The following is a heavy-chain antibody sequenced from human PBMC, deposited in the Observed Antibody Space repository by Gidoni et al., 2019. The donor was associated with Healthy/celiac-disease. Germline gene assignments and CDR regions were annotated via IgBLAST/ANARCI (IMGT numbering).Heavy chain of an antibody. D-gene: IGHD6-19*01. J-gene: IGHJ4*02. V-gene: IGHV3-30*18. CDR1: GFTFSSYG. Sequence: QVQLVESGGGVVQPGRSLRLSCAASGFTFSSYGMHWVRQAPGKGLEWVAVISYDGSNKYYADSVKGRFTISRDNSKNTLYLQMNSLRAEDTAVYYCAKDLRKKSIAVAGRGVDYWGQGTLVTVSS. CDR3: AKDLRKKSIAVAGRGVDY. CDR2: ISYDGSNK.